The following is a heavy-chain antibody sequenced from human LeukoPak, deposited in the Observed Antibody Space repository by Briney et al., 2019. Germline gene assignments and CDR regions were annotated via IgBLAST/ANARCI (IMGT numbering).Heavy chain of an antibody. D-gene: IGHD2-2*01. CDR1: GFTFSSYA. J-gene: IGHJ4*02. Sequence: GGSLRLSCAASGFTFSSYAMSWVRQAPGKGLEWVSAISGSGGSTYYADSVKGRFTISRDNSKNTLYLQMNSLRAEDTAVYYCATSEKRDCSSTSCRPDYWGQGTLVTVSS. CDR3: ATSEKRDCSSTSCRPDY. CDR2: ISGSGGST. V-gene: IGHV3-23*01.